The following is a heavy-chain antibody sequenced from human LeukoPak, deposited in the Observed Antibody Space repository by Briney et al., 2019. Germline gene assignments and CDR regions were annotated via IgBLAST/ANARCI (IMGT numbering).Heavy chain of an antibody. J-gene: IGHJ6*03. CDR2: INHSGST. CDR3: ARVRSSSWEYYYYYMDV. D-gene: IGHD6-6*01. V-gene: IGHV4-34*01. Sequence: SETLSLTCTVSGGSISSYYWSWIRQPPGKGLEWIGEINHSGSTNYNPSLKSRVTISVDTSKNQFSLKLSSVTAADTAVYYCARVRSSSWEYYYYYMDVWGKGTTVTVSS. CDR1: GGSISSYY.